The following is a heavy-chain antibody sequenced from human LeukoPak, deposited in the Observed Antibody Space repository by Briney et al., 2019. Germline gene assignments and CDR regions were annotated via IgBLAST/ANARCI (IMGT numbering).Heavy chain of an antibody. CDR2: ISSSGSTI. CDR1: GFTFSDYY. V-gene: IGHV3-11*01. J-gene: IGHJ4*02. Sequence: GGSLRLSCAASGFTFSDYYMSWIRQAPGQGLEWVSYISSSGSTIYYAASVQGRFTISRDNAKDSLSLQMNSLRADDTAVYYCARSTRGSGSYYQAYWGQGTLVTVSS. D-gene: IGHD3-10*01. CDR3: ARSTRGSGSYYQAY.